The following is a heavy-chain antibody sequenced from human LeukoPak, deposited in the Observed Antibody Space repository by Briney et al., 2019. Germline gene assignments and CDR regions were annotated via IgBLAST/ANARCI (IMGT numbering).Heavy chain of an antibody. CDR3: ARVGSWDTFDV. V-gene: IGHV3-21*01. CDR1: GFTFSSYS. CDR2: ISSSSSYI. Sequence: GGSLSLSCAASGFTFSSYSMNWVRQPPGKGLEWVSSISSSSSYIYYPDSMKGRFTISRDNAKNSLYLQMNSLRAEDTAVYHCARVGSWDTFDVWGQGTMVTVSS. D-gene: IGHD3-10*01. J-gene: IGHJ3*01.